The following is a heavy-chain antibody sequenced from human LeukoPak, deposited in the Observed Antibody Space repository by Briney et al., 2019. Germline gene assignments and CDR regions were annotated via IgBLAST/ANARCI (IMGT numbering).Heavy chain of an antibody. J-gene: IGHJ4*02. V-gene: IGHV3-11*04. CDR1: GFTFNDYY. CDR2: ISYSGDAI. D-gene: IGHD5-12*01. CDR3: AREGGYDYREYDY. Sequence: GGSLRLSCAASGFTFNDYYMSWIRQAPGKGLEWISYISYSGDAIYYADSVKGRFTISRDNAKNSLYLQMNSLRAEDTAVYYCAREGGYDYREYDYWGQGTLVTVSS.